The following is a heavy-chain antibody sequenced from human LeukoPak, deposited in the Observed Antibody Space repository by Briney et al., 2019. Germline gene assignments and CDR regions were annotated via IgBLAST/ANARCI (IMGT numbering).Heavy chain of an antibody. V-gene: IGHV3-33*01. J-gene: IGHJ6*03. CDR1: GFTFSTYG. D-gene: IGHD6-13*01. Sequence: LAGGSLRLSCSASGFTFSTYGMNWVRQAPGKGLEWVAVIWYDGSHANYADAVKGRFTISRDNSKNTLYLQMNSPRAEDTAVYYCARDRGYSSRWNFGKDYYMDVWGKGTTVTVSS. CDR2: IWYDGSHA. CDR3: ARDRGYSSRWNFGKDYYMDV.